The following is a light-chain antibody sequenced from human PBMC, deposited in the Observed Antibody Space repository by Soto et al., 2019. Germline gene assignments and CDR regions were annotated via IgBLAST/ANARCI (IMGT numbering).Light chain of an antibody. J-gene: IGKJ1*01. CDR3: QQYGSSPRT. CDR2: GAS. V-gene: IGKV3-20*01. CDR1: ESVSSVY. Sequence: EVALTQSPGTLSLSPGERATLSCRASESVSSVYLAWYQQRPGQAPRLLMYGASSRATGTPERFSGGGSGTDFTLTISRLEPEDFAVYYCQQYGSSPRTFGQGTKVDI.